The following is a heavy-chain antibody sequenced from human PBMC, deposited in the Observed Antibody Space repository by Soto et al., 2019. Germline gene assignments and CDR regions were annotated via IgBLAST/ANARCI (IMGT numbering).Heavy chain of an antibody. CDR3: AKALSPYYYGDIDY. CDR1: RFTFSNYA. V-gene: IGHV3-23*01. Sequence: EDQLLESGGGLVQPGGSLRLSCGASRFTFSNYAMYWVRQAPGRGLEWVSGISGTGSTTYYVDSVKGRFTISRDNSKNTLYLQRNSLRAEDTAIYYCAKALSPYYYGDIDYWGQGTLVTVSS. D-gene: IGHD4-17*01. CDR2: ISGTGSTT. J-gene: IGHJ4*02.